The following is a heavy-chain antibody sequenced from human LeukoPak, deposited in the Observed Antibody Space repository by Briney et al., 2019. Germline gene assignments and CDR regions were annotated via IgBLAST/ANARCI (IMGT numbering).Heavy chain of an antibody. V-gene: IGHV3-74*01. D-gene: IGHD3-10*01. Sequence: GGSLRLSCAASGFTFSSYWMHWVRQAPGKGLVWVSRINSDGSSTSYADSVKGRFTISRDNAKNTLYLQMNSLRAEDTAVYYCARDEAYYYGSGSHNWFDPWGQGTLVTVSS. CDR2: INSDGSST. CDR3: ARDEAYYYGSGSHNWFDP. CDR1: GFTFSSYW. J-gene: IGHJ5*02.